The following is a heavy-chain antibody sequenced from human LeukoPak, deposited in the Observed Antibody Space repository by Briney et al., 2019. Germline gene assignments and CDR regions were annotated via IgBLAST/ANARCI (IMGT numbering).Heavy chain of an antibody. D-gene: IGHD3-22*01. CDR2: IYSGGST. CDR3: ARELGGYYYDRGRYFDL. J-gene: IGHJ2*01. Sequence: PGGSLRLSCAASGFTVSSNYMSWVRQAPGRGLEWVSVIYSGGSTYYADSVKGRFTISRDNSKNTLYLQMNSLRAEDTAVYYCARELGGYYYDRGRYFDLWGRGTLVTVSS. V-gene: IGHV3-53*01. CDR1: GFTVSSNY.